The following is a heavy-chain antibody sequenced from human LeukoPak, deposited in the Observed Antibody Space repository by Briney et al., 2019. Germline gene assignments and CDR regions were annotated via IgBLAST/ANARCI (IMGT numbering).Heavy chain of an antibody. Sequence: ASVKVSCKASGYTFTGYYIHWVRQAPGQGLEWMGWINPNSDATSYAQKFQGRVTMTRDTSISTAYMELSRLRSDDTAVYYCARSITGTTNDYWGQGTLVTVSS. D-gene: IGHD1/OR15-1a*01. CDR3: ARSITGTTNDY. V-gene: IGHV1-2*02. CDR1: GYTFTGYY. CDR2: INPNSDAT. J-gene: IGHJ4*02.